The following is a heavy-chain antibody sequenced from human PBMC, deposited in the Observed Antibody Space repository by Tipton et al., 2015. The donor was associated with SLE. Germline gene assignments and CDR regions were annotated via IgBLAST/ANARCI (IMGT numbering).Heavy chain of an antibody. J-gene: IGHJ5*02. V-gene: IGHV3-48*01. CDR2: ISSGSSTI. D-gene: IGHD6-13*01. CDR3: ARGGYSSSRGWFDP. CDR1: GFTFSSYS. Sequence: SLRLSCAASGFTFSSYSMNWGRQAPGKGLEWVSYISSGSSTIYYADSVKGRFTISGDNAKNSLYLQMNSLRAEDTAVYYCARGGYSSSRGWFDPWGQGTLVTVSS.